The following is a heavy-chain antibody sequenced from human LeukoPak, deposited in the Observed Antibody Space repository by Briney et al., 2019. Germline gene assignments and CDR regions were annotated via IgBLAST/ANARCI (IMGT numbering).Heavy chain of an antibody. CDR3: AREGVAATGLDY. CDR1: GGTFSSYA. J-gene: IGHJ4*02. D-gene: IGHD6-13*01. V-gene: IGHV1-69*04. CDR2: IIPILGIA. Sequence: SVKVSCKASGGTFSSYAISWVRQAPGQGLEWMGRIIPILGIANYAQKFQGRVTITADKSTSTAFMELSSLRSEDTAVYYCAREGVAATGLDYWGQGTLVTVSS.